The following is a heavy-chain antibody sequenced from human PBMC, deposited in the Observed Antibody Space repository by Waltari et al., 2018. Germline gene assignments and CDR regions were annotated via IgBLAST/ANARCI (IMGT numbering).Heavy chain of an antibody. CDR1: GGSISSGDYY. CDR3: ARVRVPYGSGTYYFDY. J-gene: IGHJ4*02. Sequence: QVQLQESGPGLVKPSQTLSLTCTVSGGSISSGDYYWSWIRQPPGKGLEWIGYIYYSGSTYYNPSLKSRVTISVDTSKNQFYLKLSSVTAADTAVYYCARVRVPYGSGTYYFDYWGQGTLVTVSS. V-gene: IGHV4-30-4*08. CDR2: IYYSGST. D-gene: IGHD3-10*01.